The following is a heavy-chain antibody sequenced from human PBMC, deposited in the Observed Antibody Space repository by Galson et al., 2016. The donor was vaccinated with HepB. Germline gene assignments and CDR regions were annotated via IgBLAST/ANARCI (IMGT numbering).Heavy chain of an antibody. CDR3: ARGLGPGEEWFGVFFA. CDR2: ISGSGGTT. J-gene: IGHJ5*02. CDR1: GFTLRSYA. V-gene: IGHV3-23*01. Sequence: PRLSCAASGFTLRSYAMTWVRQAPGKGLEWVSAISGSGGTTYYADSVKDRFTIARDNSKTTVYLQMNGIRADDTALYHCARGLGPGEEWFGVFFAWGQGTLVTVSS. D-gene: IGHD3-10*01.